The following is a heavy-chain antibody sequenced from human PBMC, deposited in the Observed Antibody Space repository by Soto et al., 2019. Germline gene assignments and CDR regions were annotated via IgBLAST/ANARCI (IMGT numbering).Heavy chain of an antibody. CDR1: GGSISSYY. Sequence: SETLSLTXTVSGGSISSYYWSWIRQPPGKGLEWIGYIYYSGSTNYNPSLKSRVTISVDTSKNQFSLKLSSVTAADTAVYYCARVRYSGWFGELLDYNWFDPWGQGTLVTVSS. CDR2: IYYSGST. J-gene: IGHJ5*02. D-gene: IGHD3-10*01. CDR3: ARVRYSGWFGELLDYNWFDP. V-gene: IGHV4-59*01.